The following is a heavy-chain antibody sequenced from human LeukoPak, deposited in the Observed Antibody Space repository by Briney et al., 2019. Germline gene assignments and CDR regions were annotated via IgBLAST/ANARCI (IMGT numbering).Heavy chain of an antibody. CDR3: ANARYRGCDTRGGVDY. CDR1: GFTFNNYG. D-gene: IGHD5-12*01. J-gene: IGHJ4*02. V-gene: IGHV3-30*18. CDR2: ISNDGSNK. Sequence: GGSLRLSCAVSGFTFNNYGMLWVRQAPGKGLEWVAVISNDGSNKYYADSVKGRFTISRDNSKNTLYLQMNSLRAEDTAVYYCANARYRGCDTRGGVDYWGQGTLVTVSS.